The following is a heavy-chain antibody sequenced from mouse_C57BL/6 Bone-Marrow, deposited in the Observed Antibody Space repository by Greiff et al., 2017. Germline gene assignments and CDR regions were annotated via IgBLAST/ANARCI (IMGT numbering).Heavy chain of an antibody. J-gene: IGHJ2*01. CDR2: IDPSDSYT. D-gene: IGHD1-1*01. CDR1: GYTFTSYW. CDR3: ARPTVVTLDYFDY. V-gene: IGHV1-59*01. Sequence: QVQLQQPGAELVRPGTSVKLSCKASGYTFTSYWMHWVKQRPGQGLEWIGVIDPSDSYTNYNQKFKGKATLTVDTSSSTAYMQLSSLTSEDSAVYYWARPTVVTLDYFDYWGQGTTLTVSS.